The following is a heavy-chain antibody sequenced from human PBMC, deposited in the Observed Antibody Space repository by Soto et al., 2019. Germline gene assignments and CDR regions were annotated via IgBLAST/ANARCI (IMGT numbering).Heavy chain of an antibody. CDR2: INPDSGGT. CDR1: GYTFSDYY. V-gene: IGHV1-2*02. Sequence: QVQLAQSGAEVKKPGASVKVSCKASGYTFSDYYMHWVRQAPGQGLEWMGWINPDSGGTKYTQKFQGRVTMTRDTSISTADMELSALRSDDTAVYYCTRKVRDYNFDYWGQGTLVTVSS. CDR3: TRKVRDYNFDY. J-gene: IGHJ4*02. D-gene: IGHD4-17*01.